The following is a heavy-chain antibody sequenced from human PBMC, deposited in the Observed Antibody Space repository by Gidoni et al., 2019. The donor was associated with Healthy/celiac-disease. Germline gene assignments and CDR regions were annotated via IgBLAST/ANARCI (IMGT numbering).Heavy chain of an antibody. D-gene: IGHD1-26*01. J-gene: IGHJ4*02. V-gene: IGHV3-30-3*01. CDR3: ARVQRGGATRISHFDY. Sequence: QVQLVESGGGVVQPGRSLRLSCAASGFTFSSYAMHWVRQAPGKGLEWVAVISYDGSNKYYADSVKGRFTISRDNSKNTLYLQMNSLRAEDTAVYYCARVQRGGATRISHFDYWGQGTLVTVSS. CDR2: ISYDGSNK. CDR1: GFTFSSYA.